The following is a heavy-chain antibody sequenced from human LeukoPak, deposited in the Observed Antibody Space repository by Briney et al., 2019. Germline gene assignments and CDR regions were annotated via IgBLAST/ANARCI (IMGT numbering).Heavy chain of an antibody. Sequence: GGSLRLSCAASGFTFSSYGMHWVRQAPGKGLEWVAFIRYDGSNKYYADSVKGRFTISRDNSKNTLYLQMNSLRAEDTAVYYCAALESKVVPASYYFDYWGQGTLVTVSS. V-gene: IGHV3-30*02. CDR3: AALESKVVPASYYFDY. CDR2: IRYDGSNK. CDR1: GFTFSSYG. D-gene: IGHD2-2*01. J-gene: IGHJ4*02.